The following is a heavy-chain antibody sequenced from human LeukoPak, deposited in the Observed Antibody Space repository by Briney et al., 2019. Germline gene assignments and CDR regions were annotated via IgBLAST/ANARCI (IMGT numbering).Heavy chain of an antibody. CDR3: ARGGYCSGGSCYAHNWFDP. D-gene: IGHD2-15*01. CDR1: GGSFSGYY. V-gene: IGHV4-34*01. CDR2: INHSGST. J-gene: IGHJ5*02. Sequence: SVTLSLTCAVYGGSFSGYYWSWIRQPPGKGPEWIGEINHSGSTNYNPSLKSRVTISVDTSKNQFSLKLSSVTAADTAVYYCARGGYCSGGSCYAHNWFDPWGQGTLVTVSS.